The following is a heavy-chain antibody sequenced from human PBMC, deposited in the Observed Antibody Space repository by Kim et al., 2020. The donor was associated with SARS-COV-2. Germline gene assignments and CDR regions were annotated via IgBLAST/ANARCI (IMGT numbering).Heavy chain of an antibody. J-gene: IGHJ6*02. Sequence: GGSLRLSCAASGFTFSSYAMTWVRQAPGKGLEWVSVISGSGGSTYYADSVKGRFTISRDNSKNTLYLQMNSLRAEDTAVYYCAKNPLSSTSRNGMDVWGQGTTVTVSS. CDR2: ISGSGGST. V-gene: IGHV3-23*01. CDR1: GFTFSSYA. CDR3: AKNPLSSTSRNGMDV. D-gene: IGHD2-2*01.